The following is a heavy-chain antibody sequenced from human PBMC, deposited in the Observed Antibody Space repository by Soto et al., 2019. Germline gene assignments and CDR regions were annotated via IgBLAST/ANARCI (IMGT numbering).Heavy chain of an antibody. J-gene: IGHJ4*02. CDR3: AKCAWVFVKTSIYFFDY. D-gene: IGHD6-13*01. V-gene: IGHV3-23*01. CDR2: ISSRGDNT. CDR1: GFTFSNYA. Sequence: EVQLLESGGGLVQPGGSLRLSCAASGFTFSNYAMSWVRQAPGKGLEWISDISSRGDNTHHADSVRGRFTISRDNSKNMLYLEISTLRAEDTAVYYCAKCAWVFVKTSIYFFDYWGQGTLVTVSS.